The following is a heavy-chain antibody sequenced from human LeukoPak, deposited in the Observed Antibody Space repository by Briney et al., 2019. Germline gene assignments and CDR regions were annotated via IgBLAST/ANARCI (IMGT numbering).Heavy chain of an antibody. D-gene: IGHD2-15*01. CDR1: GFTFTSSA. Sequence: SVKVSCKACGFTFTSSAVQWVRQARGQRLEWIGWIVVGSGNTNYAQKFQERVTITRDMSTSTAYMELSSLRSEDTAVYYCAARGYCSGGSCPYLNWFDPWGQGTLVTVSS. J-gene: IGHJ5*02. CDR3: AARGYCSGGSCPYLNWFDP. V-gene: IGHV1-58*01. CDR2: IVVGSGNT.